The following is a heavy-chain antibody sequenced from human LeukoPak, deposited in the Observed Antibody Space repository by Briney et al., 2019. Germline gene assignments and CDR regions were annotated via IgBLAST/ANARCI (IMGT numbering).Heavy chain of an antibody. D-gene: IGHD5-12*01. CDR1: GFTVSSNY. Sequence: GGSLRLTCAASGFTVSSNYVGWVRQAPGKGLEWVSVLYRGGSPYYADSVKGRFTISRDNSKNTLYLQMNTLRADDTAVYYCARGGTSGTTVTYYFDYWGQGTLVTVSS. J-gene: IGHJ4*02. CDR2: LYRGGSP. CDR3: ARGGTSGTTVTYYFDY. V-gene: IGHV3-66*01.